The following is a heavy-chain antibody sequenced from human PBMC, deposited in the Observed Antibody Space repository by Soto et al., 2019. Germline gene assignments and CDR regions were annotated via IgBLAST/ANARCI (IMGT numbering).Heavy chain of an antibody. CDR2: IYYSGST. CDR1: GGSISSGSYY. V-gene: IGHV4-31*03. J-gene: IGHJ6*02. CDR3: ATRTDYYYGSGSLGGMDV. Sequence: QVQLQESGPGLVKPSQTLSLTCTVSGGSISSGSYYWSWIRQLPGKGLEWIGYIYYSGSTYYNPSLKSRVTISIETSKTQFPLKLNSVTAADTAVYYCATRTDYYYGSGSLGGMDVWGQGTPVTVSS. D-gene: IGHD3-10*01.